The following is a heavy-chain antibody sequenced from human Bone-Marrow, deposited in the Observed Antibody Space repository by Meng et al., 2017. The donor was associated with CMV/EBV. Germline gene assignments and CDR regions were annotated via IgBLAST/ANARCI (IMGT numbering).Heavy chain of an antibody. D-gene: IGHD3-3*01. CDR3: ALYDFWSGYYT. CDR1: GASISSGSYY. Sequence: SETLSLTCTVSGASISSGSYYWGWIRQPPGKGLEWIGSIYHSGSTYYNPSLKSRVTISVDTSKNQFSLKLSSVTAADTAVYYCALYDFWSGYYTWGQGTLVTVSS. CDR2: IYHSGST. J-gene: IGHJ4*02. V-gene: IGHV4-38-2*02.